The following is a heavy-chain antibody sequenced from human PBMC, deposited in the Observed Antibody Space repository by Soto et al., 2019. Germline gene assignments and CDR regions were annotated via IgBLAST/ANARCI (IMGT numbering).Heavy chain of an antibody. CDR3: AREESKIRYFDWDSTYYYYYRMDV. D-gene: IGHD3-9*01. CDR1: GYTFTSYY. V-gene: IGHV1-46*01. CDR2: INPSGGST. Sequence: ASVKVSCKASGYTFTSYYMHWVRQAPGQGLEWMGIINPSGGSTSYAQKFQGRVTMTRDTSTSTVYMELSSLRSEDTAVYYCAREESKIRYFDWDSTYYYYYRMDVWGQGTTVTVSS. J-gene: IGHJ6*02.